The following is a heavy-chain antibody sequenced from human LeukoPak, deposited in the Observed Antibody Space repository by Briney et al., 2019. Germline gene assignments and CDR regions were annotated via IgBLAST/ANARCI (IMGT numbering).Heavy chain of an antibody. Sequence: ASAKVSCKASGYTFTSYGISWVRRAPGQGLEWMGWISAYNGNTNYAQKLQGRVTMTTDTSTSTAYMELRSLRSDDTAVYYCASLGSGSYSNWFDPWGQGTLVTVSS. CDR1: GYTFTSYG. D-gene: IGHD3-10*02. V-gene: IGHV1-18*01. CDR2: ISAYNGNT. CDR3: ASLGSGSYSNWFDP. J-gene: IGHJ5*02.